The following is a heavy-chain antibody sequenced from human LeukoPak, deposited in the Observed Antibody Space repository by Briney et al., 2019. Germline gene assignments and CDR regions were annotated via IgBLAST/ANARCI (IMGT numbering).Heavy chain of an antibody. Sequence: GGSLRLSCAASGFTFSSCWMSWVRQAPGKGLEWVANIKQDGSEEYYVDSVKGRFTISRDNAKNSLYLQMNSLRAEDTAVYYCARDQGYCSSTSCWGPSDYWGQGTLVTVSS. CDR3: ARDQGYCSSTSCWGPSDY. J-gene: IGHJ4*02. V-gene: IGHV3-7*01. CDR1: GFTFSSCW. D-gene: IGHD2-2*01. CDR2: IKQDGSEE.